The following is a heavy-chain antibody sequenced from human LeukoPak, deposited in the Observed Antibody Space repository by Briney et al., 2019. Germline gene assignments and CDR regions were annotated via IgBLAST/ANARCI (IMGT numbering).Heavy chain of an antibody. CDR2: IYYSGST. V-gene: IGHV4-59*01. Sequence: PSETLSLTCTVSGGSISSYYWSWIRQPPGKGLEWIGYIYYSGSTNYNPSLKSRVTISVDTSKNQFSLKLSSVTAADTAVYYCASMSGSYYGFDYWGRGTLVTVSS. D-gene: IGHD1-26*01. CDR3: ASMSGSYYGFDY. J-gene: IGHJ4*02. CDR1: GGSISSYY.